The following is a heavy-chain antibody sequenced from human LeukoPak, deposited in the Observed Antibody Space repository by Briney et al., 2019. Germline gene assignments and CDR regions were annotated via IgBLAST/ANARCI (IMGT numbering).Heavy chain of an antibody. Sequence: SVKVSCTASGGTFSSYAISWVRQAPGQGLEWMGGIIPIFGTANYAQKFQGRVTITADESTSTAYMELSSLRSEDTAVYYCARDGPGADAFGIWGQGTMVTVSS. CDR2: IIPIFGTA. J-gene: IGHJ3*02. CDR3: ARDGPGADAFGI. V-gene: IGHV1-69*13. CDR1: GGTFSSYA.